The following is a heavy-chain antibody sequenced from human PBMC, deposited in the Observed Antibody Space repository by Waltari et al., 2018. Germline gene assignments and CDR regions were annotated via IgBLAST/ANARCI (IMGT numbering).Heavy chain of an antibody. J-gene: IGHJ6*04. CDR3: VKDMARSAPGMDV. D-gene: IGHD7-27*01. Sequence: QVQLVESGGGVVQPGGSLRLACAASGFTFNNYIMHWIRQAPGKGREWGAYVFSDGSNKYYADSVKGRFPIYRDNSKTTVYLQMNSLRPEDTAVYYCVKDMARSAPGMDVWGKGTTVAVSS. CDR1: GFTFNNYI. CDR2: VFSDGSNK. V-gene: IGHV3-30*02.